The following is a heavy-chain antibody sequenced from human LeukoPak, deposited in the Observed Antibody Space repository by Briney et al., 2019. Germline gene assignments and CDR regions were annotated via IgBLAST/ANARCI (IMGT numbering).Heavy chain of an antibody. CDR1: GFTFSSYA. CDR3: ARVGPHIS. V-gene: IGHV3-30-3*01. Sequence: PGGSLRLSCAASGFTFSSYAMHWVRQAPGKGLEWVAVISYDGSNKYSADSVKGRFTISRDNSKNTLYLQMNSLRAEDTAVYYCARVGPHISWGQGTLVTVSS. J-gene: IGHJ4*02. CDR2: ISYDGSNK. D-gene: IGHD2-21*01.